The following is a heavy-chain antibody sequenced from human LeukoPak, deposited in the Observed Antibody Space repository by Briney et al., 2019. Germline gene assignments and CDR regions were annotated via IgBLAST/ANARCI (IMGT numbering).Heavy chain of an antibody. V-gene: IGHV3-48*03. CDR2: ISSSGSTI. D-gene: IGHD3-10*02. CDR1: GFTFSKHA. Sequence: GGSLRLSCAASGFTFSKHAMHWVRQAPGKGLEWVSYISSSGSTIYYADSVKGRFTISRDNAKNSLYLQMNSLRAEDTAVYYCAELGITMIGGVWGKGTTVTISS. CDR3: AELGITMIGGV. J-gene: IGHJ6*04.